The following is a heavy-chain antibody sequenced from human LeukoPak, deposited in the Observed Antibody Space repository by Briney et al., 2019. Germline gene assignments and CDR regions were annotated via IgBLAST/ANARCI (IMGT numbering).Heavy chain of an antibody. Sequence: SETLSLTCAVYSGSFNGYYWSWIRPPPGKGLEWIGEINHSGSTNYNPSLKSRVTMSVDTSKNQFSLKLSSVTAADPAVYYCARMTSGAFDMWGQGTMVTVSS. CDR1: SGSFNGYY. CDR3: ARMTSGAFDM. V-gene: IGHV4-34*01. CDR2: INHSGST. J-gene: IGHJ3*02.